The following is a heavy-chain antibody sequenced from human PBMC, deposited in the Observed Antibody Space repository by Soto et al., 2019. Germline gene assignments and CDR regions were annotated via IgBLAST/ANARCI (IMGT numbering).Heavy chain of an antibody. J-gene: IGHJ4*02. Sequence: QVQLVESGGGVVQPGRSLRLSCAASGFTFNTYGMHWVRQAPGKGLEWVAVISFDGKIKYYADSVKGRFTISRDNSKNTLYLQMESLRAEDTAVYSCAQPSERSMITFAGVIAYWGQGTLVTVSS. CDR2: ISFDGKIK. V-gene: IGHV3-30*18. CDR3: AQPSERSMITFAGVIAY. CDR1: GFTFNTYG. D-gene: IGHD3-16*02.